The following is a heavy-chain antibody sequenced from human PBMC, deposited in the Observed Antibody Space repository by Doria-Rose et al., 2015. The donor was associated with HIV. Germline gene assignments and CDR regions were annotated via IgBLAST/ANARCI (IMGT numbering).Heavy chain of an antibody. Sequence: QVTLKESGPALVKPTETLTLTCTVSGVSLSSPGMGVSWIRQPPGKALEWLANIFSDDERSYKTSLKSRLTISSVTSKSQLVLTMTDMDPVDTATYYCARIKSSRWYHKYYFDFWGQGTLVIVSA. D-gene: IGHD6-13*01. CDR1: GVSLSSPGMG. V-gene: IGHV2-26*01. J-gene: IGHJ4*02. CDR2: IFSDDER. CDR3: ARIKSSRWYHKYYFDF.